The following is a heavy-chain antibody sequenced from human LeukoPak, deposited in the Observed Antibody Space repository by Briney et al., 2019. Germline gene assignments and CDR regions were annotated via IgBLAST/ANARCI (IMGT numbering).Heavy chain of an antibody. CDR2: ISSSSSYI. CDR1: GFTFSSYS. V-gene: IGHV3-21*01. D-gene: IGHD3-9*01. Sequence: GGSLRLACAASGFTFSSYSMNWVRQAPGKGLEWVSSISSSSSYIYYADSVKGRFTISRDNAKNSLYLQMNSLRAEDTAVYYCARDSDWDDAFDIWGQGTMVTVSS. J-gene: IGHJ3*02. CDR3: ARDSDWDDAFDI.